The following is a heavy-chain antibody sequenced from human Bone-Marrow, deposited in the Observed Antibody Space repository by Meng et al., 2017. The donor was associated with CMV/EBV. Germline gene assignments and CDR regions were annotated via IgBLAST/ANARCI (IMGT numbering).Heavy chain of an antibody. D-gene: IGHD3-22*01. V-gene: IGHV3-11*04. CDR3: ARSYYDSIGFDP. CDR2: ISSSGSTI. Sequence: CAASGFTFSDYDMSWIRQAPGKGLEWVSYISSSGSTIYYADSVKGRFTISRDNAKNSLYLQMNSLRAEDTAVYYCARSYYDSIGFDPWGQGTLVTVSS. CDR1: GFTFSDYD. J-gene: IGHJ5*02.